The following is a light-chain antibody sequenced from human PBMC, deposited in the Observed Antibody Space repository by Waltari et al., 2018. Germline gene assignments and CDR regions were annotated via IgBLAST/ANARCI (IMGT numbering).Light chain of an antibody. V-gene: IGLV3-10*01. CDR3: YSTDSSSFPL. CDR1: ALPNKY. Sequence: SHELTQPPSVSVSPGQTARTTCSGDALPNKYISWYQQKSGQAPVMLIYEDNKRPSGIPERFSGSSSGTLATLTVSGAVVEDEGDYYCYSTDSSSFPLFGGGTRLTVL. J-gene: IGLJ3*02. CDR2: EDN.